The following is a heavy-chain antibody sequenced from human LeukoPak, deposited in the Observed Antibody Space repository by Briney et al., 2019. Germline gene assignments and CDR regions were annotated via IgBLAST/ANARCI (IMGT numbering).Heavy chain of an antibody. CDR1: GFSVSNYY. CDR2: IPNDDSVI. V-gene: IGHV3-11*04. Sequence: GGSLRLSCEASGFSVSNYYMVWVRQPPGKGLECISYIPNDDSVIYYADSVRGRLSVSRDSAKNSLSLQLNSLRAEDTAVYYCAKDRYQLLSRAGLDPWGQGTLVTVSS. J-gene: IGHJ5*02. D-gene: IGHD2-2*01. CDR3: AKDRYQLLSRAGLDP.